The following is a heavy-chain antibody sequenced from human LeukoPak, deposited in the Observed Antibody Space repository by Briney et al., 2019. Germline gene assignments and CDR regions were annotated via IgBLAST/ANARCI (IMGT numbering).Heavy chain of an antibody. J-gene: IGHJ6*02. CDR3: GGGGGEGYDFWSGSTPYYYYYGMDV. CDR2: ISYDGSNK. CDR1: GFTFSSYA. Sequence: GRSLRLSCAASGFTFSSYAMHWVRQAPGKGLEWVAVISYDGSNKYYADSVKGRFTISRDKSKNTLYLQMNSLRAEDKAVFYWGGGGGEGYDFWSGSTPYYYYYGMDVWGQGTTVTVSS. V-gene: IGHV3-30-3*01. D-gene: IGHD3-3*01.